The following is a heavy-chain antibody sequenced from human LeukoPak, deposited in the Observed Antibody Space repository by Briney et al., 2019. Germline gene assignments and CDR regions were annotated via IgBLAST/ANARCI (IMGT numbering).Heavy chain of an antibody. J-gene: IGHJ4*02. D-gene: IGHD3-10*01. CDR1: GFTFSDYY. CDR3: ARDLSGTMVRGFFDY. Sequence: GGSLRLSCAASGFTFSDYYMSWIRQAPGKGLEWVSYISSSGSTIYYADSVKGRFTISRDNAKNSLYLQMNSLRVEDTAVYYCARDLSGTMVRGFFDYWGQGTRVTVSS. CDR2: ISSSGSTI. V-gene: IGHV3-11*04.